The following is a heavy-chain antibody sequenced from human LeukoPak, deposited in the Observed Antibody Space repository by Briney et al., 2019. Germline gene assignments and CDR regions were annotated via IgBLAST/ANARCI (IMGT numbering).Heavy chain of an antibody. CDR2: IIPIFGTA. V-gene: IGHV1-69*13. J-gene: IGHJ4*02. CDR3: AAERWELELQSFDY. D-gene: IGHD1-7*01. CDR1: GGTFSSYA. Sequence: SVKVSCKASGGTFSSYAISWVRQAPGQGLEWMGGIIPIFGTANYAQKFQGGVTITADESTSTAYMELSSLRSEDTAVYYCAAERWELELQSFDYWGQGTLVTVSS.